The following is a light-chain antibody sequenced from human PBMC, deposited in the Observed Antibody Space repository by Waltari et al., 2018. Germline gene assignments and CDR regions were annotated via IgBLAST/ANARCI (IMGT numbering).Light chain of an antibody. CDR3: QQYHESPPIT. J-gene: IGKJ3*01. CDR2: GAS. CDR1: KSISSE. Sequence: EIVMTQSPATLTGTQGERATLSCRASKSISSELAWYQKKPGQAPRLLIYGASTRATGIPASFSGSVSWTEFTLTISILQSEDFAVYFCQQYHESPPITFGPGTKVDIK. V-gene: IGKV3-15*01.